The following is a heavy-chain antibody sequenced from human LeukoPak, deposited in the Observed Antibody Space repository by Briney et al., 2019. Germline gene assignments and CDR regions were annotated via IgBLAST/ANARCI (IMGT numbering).Heavy chain of an antibody. V-gene: IGHV4-38-2*02. CDR1: GYSISSGYY. Sequence: SETLSLTCTVSGYSISSGYYWGWIRQPPGKGLEWIGSIYHSGSTYYNPSLKSRVTISVDTSKNQFSLKLSSVTAADTAVYYCARENPTYYYDSSGYYYSGPWGQGTLVTVSS. D-gene: IGHD3-22*01. J-gene: IGHJ5*02. CDR3: ARENPTYYYDSSGYYYSGP. CDR2: IYHSGST.